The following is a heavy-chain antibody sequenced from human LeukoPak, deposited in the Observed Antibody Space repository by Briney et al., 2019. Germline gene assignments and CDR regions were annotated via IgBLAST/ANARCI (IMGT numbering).Heavy chain of an antibody. D-gene: IGHD4-17*01. CDR2: ISGSGGST. CDR1: GFTFSSYG. V-gene: IGHV3-23*01. CDR3: AKLWEGDYGGLDP. Sequence: GGSLRLSCAASGFTFSSYGMSWVRQAPGKGLEWISGISGSGGSTYYADSVKGRFTISRDNSKYTLCLQMNSLRAEDTAVYYCAKLWEGDYGGLDPWGQGTLVTVSS. J-gene: IGHJ5*02.